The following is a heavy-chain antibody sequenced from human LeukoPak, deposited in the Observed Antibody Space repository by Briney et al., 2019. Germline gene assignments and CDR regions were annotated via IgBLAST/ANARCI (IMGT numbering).Heavy chain of an antibody. V-gene: IGHV4-59*01. CDR3: ARKGVELDY. CDR2: IYYSGST. D-gene: IGHD1-1*01. J-gene: IGHJ4*02. Sequence: SETLSLTCTVSGDSISSYYWSWIRQPPGKGLEWIGQIYYSGSTNYNPSLNSRVTISVDTSKNQFSLKLSSVTAADTAVYYCARKGVELDYWGQGTLVTVSS. CDR1: GDSISSYY.